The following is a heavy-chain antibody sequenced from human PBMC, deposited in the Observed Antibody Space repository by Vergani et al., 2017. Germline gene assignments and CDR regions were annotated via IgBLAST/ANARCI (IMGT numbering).Heavy chain of an antibody. V-gene: IGHV4-39*01. CDR2: IYNSGNG. Sequence: QMQLQESGPGLVKASETLSLTCTVSGDSIISRSYYWGWIRQPPGKGLEWIGSIYNSGNGDSSSSLKSRFTIAADTSKNQFSLRLTSVTAADTAVYYCAGVKYYSDSTSHFRGRYFDVWGRGTLVTVPS. J-gene: IGHJ2*01. D-gene: IGHD3-16*01. CDR1: GDSIISRSYY. CDR3: AGVKYYSDSTSHFRGRYFDV.